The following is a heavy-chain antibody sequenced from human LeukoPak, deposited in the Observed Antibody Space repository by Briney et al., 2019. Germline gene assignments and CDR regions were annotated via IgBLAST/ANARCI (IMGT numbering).Heavy chain of an antibody. CDR1: GASTSDYY. V-gene: IGHV4-59*01. CDR2: IYYSGST. Sequence: SETLSLTCTIFGASTSDYYWSWIRQPPGKGLEWIGYIYYSGSTNYNPSLKSRVTISVDTSKNQFSLKLSSVTAADTAVYYCAREVGPWELRSADAFDIWGQGTMVTVSS. J-gene: IGHJ3*02. D-gene: IGHD1-26*01. CDR3: AREVGPWELRSADAFDI.